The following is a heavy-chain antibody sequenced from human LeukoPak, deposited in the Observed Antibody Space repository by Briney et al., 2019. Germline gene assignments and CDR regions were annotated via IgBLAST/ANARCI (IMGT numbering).Heavy chain of an antibody. CDR3: ARGSIAVAGTGFDY. CDR2: ISYDGSNK. D-gene: IGHD6-19*01. V-gene: IGHV3-30-3*01. CDR1: GFTFSSYA. J-gene: IGHJ4*02. Sequence: GRSLRLSCAASGFTFSSYAMHWVRQAPGKGLEWVAVISYDGSNKYYADSVKGRFTISRDNSKNTLYLQMNSLRAEDTAVYYCARGSIAVAGTGFDYWGQGTLVTVSS.